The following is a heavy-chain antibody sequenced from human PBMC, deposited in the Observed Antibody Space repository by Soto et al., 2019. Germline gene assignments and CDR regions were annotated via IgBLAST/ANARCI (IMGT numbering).Heavy chain of an antibody. Sequence: GESLKISCKGSGYRFNNYRVAWVRQMPGKGLEWMGIIYPGDSDTRYSPSFQGQVTMSADKSISTAYLQWSSLKASDTAMYYGARRGHNGDDASDIWGQGTKVTVSS. CDR1: GYRFNNYR. J-gene: IGHJ3*02. V-gene: IGHV5-51*01. D-gene: IGHD7-27*01. CDR3: ARRGHNGDDASDI. CDR2: IYPGDSDT.